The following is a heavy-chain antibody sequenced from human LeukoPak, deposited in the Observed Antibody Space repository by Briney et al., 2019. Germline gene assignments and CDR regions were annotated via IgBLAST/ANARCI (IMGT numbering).Heavy chain of an antibody. CDR2: IYYTGST. D-gene: IGHD4-17*01. Sequence: SETLSLTCSVSGGSTINDNYYWGWIRQTLGKGLEWIGSIYYTGSTYYNSALKSRITISIDTSRNQFSLRLSSVSAADTAVYYCARHCRVTTVTPETFDIWGQGTMVTVSS. CDR3: ARHCRVTTVTPETFDI. V-gene: IGHV4-39*01. CDR1: GGSTINDNYY. J-gene: IGHJ3*02.